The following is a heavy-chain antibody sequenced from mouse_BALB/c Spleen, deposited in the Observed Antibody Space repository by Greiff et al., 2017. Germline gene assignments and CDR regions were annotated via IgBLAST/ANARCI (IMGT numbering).Heavy chain of an antibody. D-gene: IGHD1-3*01. Sequence: EVQLVESGGGLVKPGGSLKLSCAASGFTFSDYYMYWVRQTPEKRLEWVATISDGGSYTYYPDSVKGRFTISRDNAKNNLYLQMSSLKSEDTAMYYCARVAGKDYFDYWGQGTTLTVSS. CDR2: ISDGGSYT. CDR1: GFTFSDYY. CDR3: ARVAGKDYFDY. V-gene: IGHV5-4*02. J-gene: IGHJ2*01.